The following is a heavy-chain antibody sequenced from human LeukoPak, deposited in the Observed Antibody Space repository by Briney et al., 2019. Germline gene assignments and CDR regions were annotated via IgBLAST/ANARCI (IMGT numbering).Heavy chain of an antibody. V-gene: IGHV4-59*08. J-gene: IGHJ3*02. Sequence: SETLSLTCTVSGDSITSYFWSWIRQPPGKGLEWVGYIFYSGITNYNPSLKSRVTISVGTSKNQFSLKLSSVTAADTAVYFCARGPYSYDSSGAFDIWGQGTMVTVSS. D-gene: IGHD3-22*01. CDR3: ARGPYSYDSSGAFDI. CDR1: GDSITSYF. CDR2: IFYSGIT.